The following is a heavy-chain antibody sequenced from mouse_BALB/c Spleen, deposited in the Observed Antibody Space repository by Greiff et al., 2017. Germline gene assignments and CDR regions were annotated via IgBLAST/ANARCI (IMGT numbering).Heavy chain of an antibody. V-gene: IGHV1S16*01. Sequence: VQLQQPGAELVKPGASVKLSCKASGYTFTSYYMYWVKQRPGQGLEWIGGINPSNGGTNFNEKFKSKATLTVDKSSSTAYMQLSSLTSEDSAVYYCTINYGSSYGYWYFDVWGAGTTVTVSS. D-gene: IGHD1-1*01. CDR3: TINYGSSYGYWYFDV. J-gene: IGHJ1*01. CDR1: GYTFTSYY. CDR2: INPSNGGT.